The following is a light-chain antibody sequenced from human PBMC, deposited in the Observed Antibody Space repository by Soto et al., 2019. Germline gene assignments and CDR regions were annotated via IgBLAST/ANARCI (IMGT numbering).Light chain of an antibody. J-gene: IGLJ1*01. CDR2: DVS. CDR3: KSYRGTSALV. Sequence: HSALTQPASVSGSPGQSITISCTGTSSDVGSYKYVSWYQQHPGQAPKLMIYDVSYRPSGVSDRFSGSKSGNTASLTISGLQAEDEADYYCKSYRGTSALVFGTGTKLTVL. V-gene: IGLV2-14*01. CDR1: SSDVGSYKY.